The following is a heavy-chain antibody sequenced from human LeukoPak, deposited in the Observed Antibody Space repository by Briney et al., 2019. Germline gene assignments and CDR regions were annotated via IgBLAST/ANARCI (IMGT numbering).Heavy chain of an antibody. CDR2: MNPNSGKT. D-gene: IGHD4/OR15-4a*01. CDR3: ARVANSPGDY. J-gene: IGHJ4*02. Sequence: ASVKVSCKASGYTFTNYDINWVRQATGQGLEWMGWMNPNSGKTGYAQRFQGRVTITRNTSISTAHMELSSLRSEDTAVFYCARVANSPGDYWGQGTLVTVSS. CDR1: GYTFTNYD. V-gene: IGHV1-8*03.